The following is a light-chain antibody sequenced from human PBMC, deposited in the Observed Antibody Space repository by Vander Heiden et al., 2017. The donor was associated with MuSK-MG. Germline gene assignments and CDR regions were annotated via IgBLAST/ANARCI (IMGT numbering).Light chain of an antibody. J-gene: IGKJ3*01. V-gene: IGKV3-11*01. CDR2: DAS. CDR3: HQRCNWPPGWPFT. Sequence: EIVLTQSPATLSLSPGARATLSCRASQGVGSSLAWYQRKPGHAPRLRLLDASNRATGGPARFSGSGSETDFSLTISGLTPYDFAVYYCHQRCNWPPGWPFTFGPGITVDIK. CDR1: QGVGSS.